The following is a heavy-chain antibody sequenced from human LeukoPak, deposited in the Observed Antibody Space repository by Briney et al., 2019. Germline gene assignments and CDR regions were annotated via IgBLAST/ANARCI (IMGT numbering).Heavy chain of an antibody. J-gene: IGHJ4*02. V-gene: IGHV3-21*01. CDR2: ISSSSSYI. D-gene: IGHD3-10*01. CDR1: GFTFSSYS. CDR3: ARDKVLGPVSSGGAYFDY. Sequence: PGGSLRLSCAASGFTFSSYSMNWVRQAPGKGLEWVSSISSSSSYIYYADSVKGRFTISRDNAKNSLYLQMNSLRAEDTAVYYCARDKVLGPVSSGGAYFDYWGQGTLVTVSS.